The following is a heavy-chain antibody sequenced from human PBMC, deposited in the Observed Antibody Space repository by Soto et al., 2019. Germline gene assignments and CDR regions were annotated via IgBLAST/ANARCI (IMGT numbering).Heavy chain of an antibody. CDR1: GDSLSSGSYY. V-gene: IGHV4-39*01. Sequence: QLQLQESGPGLVKPSETLSLTCSVSGDSLSSGSYYWGWIRQPPGKGLEWIGSIYYSGSTYYNPSLKSRITISVDTSNNQFSLKLSSVTAADTAVYYCARKDDFLTGYSGLNAFDIWGQGTMVTVSS. CDR2: IYYSGST. CDR3: ARKDDFLTGYSGLNAFDI. D-gene: IGHD3-9*01. J-gene: IGHJ3*02.